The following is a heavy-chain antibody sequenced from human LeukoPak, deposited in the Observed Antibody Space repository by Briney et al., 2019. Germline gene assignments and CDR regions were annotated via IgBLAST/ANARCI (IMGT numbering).Heavy chain of an antibody. CDR1: GFTFSSFA. V-gene: IGHV3-23*01. D-gene: IGHD2-2*01. Sequence: GGSLRLSCAASGFTFSSFAMSWVRQAPGKGLEWVSTITDSGDTTYSAGSVKGRFTISRDNSKNTLYLQMNSLRAEDTAVYYCAKDGALSTSWYFYCDYWGQGTLVTVSS. CDR2: ITDSGDTT. J-gene: IGHJ4*02. CDR3: AKDGALSTSWYFYCDY.